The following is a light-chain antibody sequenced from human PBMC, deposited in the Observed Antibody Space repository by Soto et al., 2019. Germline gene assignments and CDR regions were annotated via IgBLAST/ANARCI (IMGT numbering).Light chain of an antibody. CDR3: SSYTTSSTYV. J-gene: IGLJ1*01. Sequence: QSALTQPASVSGSPGQSITISCTGTSSDVGAYNYVSWYQQHPGKAPTLMIYDVTNRPSGVSNRFSGSKSGYTASLTISGLQAEDEADYYCSSYTTSSTYVFGTGTKVTVL. CDR2: DVT. V-gene: IGLV2-14*03. CDR1: SSDVGAYNY.